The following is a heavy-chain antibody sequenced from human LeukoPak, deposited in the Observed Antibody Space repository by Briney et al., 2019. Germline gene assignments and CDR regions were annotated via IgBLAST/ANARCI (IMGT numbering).Heavy chain of an antibody. CDR3: ARDRAFLYCSSTSCYTFHFDY. CDR1: GFTFSSYA. CDR2: ISYDGSNK. V-gene: IGHV3-30-3*01. Sequence: PGGSLRLSCAASGFTFSSYAMHWVRQAPGKGLEWVAVISYDGSNKYYADSVKGRFTISRDNSKNTLYLQMNSLRAEDTAVYYCARDRAFLYCSSTSCYTFHFDYWGQGTLVTVSS. J-gene: IGHJ4*02. D-gene: IGHD2-2*02.